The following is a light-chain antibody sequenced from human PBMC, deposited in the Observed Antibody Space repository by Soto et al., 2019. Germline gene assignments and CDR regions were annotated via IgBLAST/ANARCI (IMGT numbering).Light chain of an antibody. V-gene: IGKV3-11*01. CDR3: QRRSSWIT. J-gene: IGKJ5*01. CDR2: EAS. CDR1: QSVSSH. Sequence: IVLTQSPATLSLWPGETAILSCRASQSVSSHLSWYQQKPGQAPRLLIYEASNRAPGIPARFSGSGSGTDFTLIISSLEPEDFAHYYCQRRSSWITFGQGTRLEIE.